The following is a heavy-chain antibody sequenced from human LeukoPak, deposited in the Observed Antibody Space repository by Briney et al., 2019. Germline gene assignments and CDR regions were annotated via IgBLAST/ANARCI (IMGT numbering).Heavy chain of an antibody. D-gene: IGHD6-6*01. CDR3: ARASEPYSSSSVFFDY. Sequence: SETLSLTCTVSGGSISSYYWSWIRQPAGKGLEWIGRIYTSGSTNYNPSLKSRVTMSVDTSKNQFSLKLSSVTAADTAVYYCARASEPYSSSSVFFDYWGQGTLVTVSS. CDR2: IYTSGST. J-gene: IGHJ4*02. V-gene: IGHV4-4*07. CDR1: GGSISSYY.